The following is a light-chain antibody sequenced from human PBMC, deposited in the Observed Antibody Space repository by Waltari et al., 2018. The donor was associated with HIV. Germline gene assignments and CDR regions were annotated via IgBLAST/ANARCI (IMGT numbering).Light chain of an antibody. CDR2: GNS. V-gene: IGLV1-40*01. CDR3: QSYDSSLSWV. Sequence: QSVLTQPPSVSGAPGPRVTILCTGSGSNIGAGYDVPWYQQLPGTAPKLLIYGNSNRPSGVPDRFSGSKSGTSASLAITGLQAEDEADYYCQSYDSSLSWVFGGGTKLTVL. J-gene: IGLJ3*02. CDR1: GSNIGAGYD.